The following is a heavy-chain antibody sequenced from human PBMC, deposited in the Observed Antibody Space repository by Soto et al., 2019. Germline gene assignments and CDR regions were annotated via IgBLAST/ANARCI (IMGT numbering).Heavy chain of an antibody. J-gene: IGHJ6*03. V-gene: IGHV4-34*01. D-gene: IGHD3-9*01. CDR1: GRRCLGSY. CDR2: INHSGST. CDR3: AREGLYYDILTGYYNYYYYYYMDV. Sequence: SVTLSLTSSPSGRRCLGSYLGWLRQPAGGGLSWIGEINHSGSTNYNPSLKSRVTISVDTSKNQFSLKLSSVTAADTAVYYCAREGLYYDILTGYYNYYYYYYMDVWGKGTTVS.